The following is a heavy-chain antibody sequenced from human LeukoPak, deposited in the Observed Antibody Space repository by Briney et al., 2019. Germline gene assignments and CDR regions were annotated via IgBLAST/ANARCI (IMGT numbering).Heavy chain of an antibody. CDR2: VYYTGST. V-gene: IGHV4-59*01. CDR3: AKDPPGWWV. J-gene: IGHJ6*02. D-gene: IGHD2-15*01. Sequence: PSETLSLTCTVSRGSISGDYWSWIRQPPGKGLEWIGYVYYTGSTKYNPSLESRVTISVDTSNSQFSLKLTSVTAADTAVYYCAKDPPGWWVWGRGATVTVSS. CDR1: RGSISGDY.